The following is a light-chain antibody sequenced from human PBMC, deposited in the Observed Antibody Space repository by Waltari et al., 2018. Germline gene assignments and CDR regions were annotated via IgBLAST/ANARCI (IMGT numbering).Light chain of an antibody. CDR2: AAS. CDR1: PSISTN. CDR3: QQSYSTPIT. Sequence: DIQMTQSPSSLSASVGDRVTITCRASPSISTNLNWYQQKPGKAPNLLIYAASSLQSGVPSRFSGSGSGTDFTVTISSLQPEDFATYYCQQSYSTPITFGQGTRLEIK. V-gene: IGKV1-39*01. J-gene: IGKJ5*01.